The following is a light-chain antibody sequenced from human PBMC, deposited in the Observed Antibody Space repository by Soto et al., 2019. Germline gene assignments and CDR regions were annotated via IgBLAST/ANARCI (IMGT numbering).Light chain of an antibody. CDR2: EVS. J-gene: IGLJ1*01. V-gene: IGLV2-14*01. CDR1: SSDVGGYDY. CDR3: SSYTSSSNYV. Sequence: QSALSHPASVSWSPGHSITISCTGTSSDVGGYDYVSWYQLHPGKAPKLMVFEVSNRPSGVSYRFSGSKSGNTASLTISGLQAEEEADYYCSSYTSSSNYVFGTGTKVTVL.